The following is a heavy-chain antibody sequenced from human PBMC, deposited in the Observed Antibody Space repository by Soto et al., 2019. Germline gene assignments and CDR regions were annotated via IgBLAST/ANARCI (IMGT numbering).Heavy chain of an antibody. CDR1: GYTFTGYY. J-gene: IGHJ4*02. Sequence: GASVKVSCKASGYTFTGYYMHWVRQAPGQGLEWMGWINPNSGGTNYAQKFQGRVTMTRDTSISTAYMELSRLRSDDTAVYYCARDDPHLGYSSGWYEYDYWGQGTLVTVSS. V-gene: IGHV1-2*02. CDR2: INPNSGGT. CDR3: ARDDPHLGYSSGWYEYDY. D-gene: IGHD6-19*01.